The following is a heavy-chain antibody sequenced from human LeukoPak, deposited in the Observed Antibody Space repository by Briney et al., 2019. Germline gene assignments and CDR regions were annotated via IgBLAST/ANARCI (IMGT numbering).Heavy chain of an antibody. J-gene: IGHJ4*02. Sequence: GGSLRLSCAGSGFSFSSHTMHWVRQAPGKGLEWVAIISYDGTNEYYADSVKGRFTISRDNSKNTLYLQVNSLRAEDTAVYYCTTDLEWILVLWGQGTLVTVSS. V-gene: IGHV3-30*04. D-gene: IGHD5-18*01. CDR1: GFSFSSHT. CDR2: ISYDGTNE. CDR3: TTDLEWILVL.